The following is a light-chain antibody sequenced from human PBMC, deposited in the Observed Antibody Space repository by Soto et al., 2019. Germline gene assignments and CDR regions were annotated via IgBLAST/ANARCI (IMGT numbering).Light chain of an antibody. J-gene: IGLJ2*01. CDR3: QSYDSSLSGYVV. CDR1: SSNIGAGYD. CDR2: GNS. Sequence: QSVLTQPPSVSGAPGPRVTICCTGSSSNIGAGYDVHWYQQLPGTAPKLLIYGNSNRPSGVPDRFSGSKSGTSASLAITGLQAEDEADYYCQSYDSSLSGYVVFGGGTQLTVL. V-gene: IGLV1-40*01.